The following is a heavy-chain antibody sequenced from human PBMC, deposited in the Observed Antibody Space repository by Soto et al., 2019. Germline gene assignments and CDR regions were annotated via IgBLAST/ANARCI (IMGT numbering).Heavy chain of an antibody. CDR3: KTHRLGVSSPPYFDH. CDR2: FVPLFGTT. D-gene: IGHD3-16*01. CDR1: GGTFSGYV. J-gene: IGHJ4*02. Sequence: QLVQSGSEVKKPGSSVKVSCQASGGTFSGYVVTWVRQAPGQGLEWMGEFVPLFGTTNYAQRFSGRITITAEEYTSTASMELRTLRSDETAVYYCKTHRLGVSSPPYFDHWGQGTLVTVSS. V-gene: IGHV1-69*01.